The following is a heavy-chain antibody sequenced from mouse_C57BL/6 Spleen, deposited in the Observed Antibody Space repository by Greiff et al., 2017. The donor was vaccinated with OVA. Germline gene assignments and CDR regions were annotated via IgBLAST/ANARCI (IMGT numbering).Heavy chain of an antibody. J-gene: IGHJ4*01. D-gene: IGHD2-1*01. CDR1: GYTFTSYW. CDR3: ARDGVYRDYAMDY. CDR2: IDPSDSYT. V-gene: IGHV1-59*01. Sequence: QVQLKQPGAELVRPGTSVKLSCKASGYTFTSYWMHWVKQRPGQGLEWIGVIDPSDSYTNYNQKFKGKATLTVDTSSSTAYMQLSSLTSEDSAVYYCARDGVYRDYAMDYWGQGTSVTVSS.